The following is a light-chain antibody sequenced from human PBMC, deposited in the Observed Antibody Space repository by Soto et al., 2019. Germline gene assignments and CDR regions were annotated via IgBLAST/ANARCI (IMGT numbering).Light chain of an antibody. J-gene: IGLJ1*01. V-gene: IGLV2-14*01. CDR3: STSTSSSTSYV. Sequence: QSALTQPASVSGSPGQSITISCTGTSSDVGGYDYVSWYQQHPGKAPKLMIYDVSNRPSGVSNRLSGAKSCNTTSQTISWGHPEDEDAYYCSTSTSSSTSYVFGTGTKLTVL. CDR2: DVS. CDR1: SSDVGGYDY.